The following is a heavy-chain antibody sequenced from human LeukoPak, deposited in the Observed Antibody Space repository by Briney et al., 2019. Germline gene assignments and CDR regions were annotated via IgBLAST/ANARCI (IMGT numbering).Heavy chain of an antibody. D-gene: IGHD3-22*01. Sequence: ASVKVSCKASGYTFTGYYMLWVRQAPGQGLEWMGWINPNSGGTNYAQKFQGRVTMTRDTSISTAYMELSRLRSDDTAVYYCARDYRRNYYDSSGYFDYWGQGTLVTVSS. CDR2: INPNSGGT. J-gene: IGHJ4*02. CDR1: GYTFTGYY. V-gene: IGHV1-2*02. CDR3: ARDYRRNYYDSSGYFDY.